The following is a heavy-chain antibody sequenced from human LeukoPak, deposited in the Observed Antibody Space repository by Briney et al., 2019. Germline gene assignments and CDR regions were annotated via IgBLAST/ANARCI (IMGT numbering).Heavy chain of an antibody. J-gene: IGHJ5*02. Sequence: ASVKVSCKASNYTFTSYGISWVRQAPGQGLEWMAWINAYNGDTNYAQKLQGRVTLTTDTSTSTAYMELRSLRSDDTAVYYCARNFGDFWSGNDYNWFDPWGQGTLVTVSS. CDR2: INAYNGDT. CDR3: ARNFGDFWSGNDYNWFDP. D-gene: IGHD3-3*01. V-gene: IGHV1-18*01. CDR1: NYTFTSYG.